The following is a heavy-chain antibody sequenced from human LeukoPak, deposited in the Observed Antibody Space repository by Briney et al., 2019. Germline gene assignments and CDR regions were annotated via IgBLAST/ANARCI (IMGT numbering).Heavy chain of an antibody. CDR3: ASPGYCSSTSCYSLAAFDI. J-gene: IGHJ3*02. CDR1: GGSISSSSYY. D-gene: IGHD2-2*02. Sequence: PSETLSLTCTVSGGSISSSSYYWGWIRQPPGKGLEWIGSIYYNGSTYYNPSLKSRVTISVDTSKNQFSLKLSSVTAADTAVYYCASPGYCSSTSCYSLAAFDIWGQGTMVTVSS. V-gene: IGHV4-39*01. CDR2: IYYNGST.